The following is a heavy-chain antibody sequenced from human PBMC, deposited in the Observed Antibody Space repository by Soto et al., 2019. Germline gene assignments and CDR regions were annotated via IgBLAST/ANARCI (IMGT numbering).Heavy chain of an antibody. D-gene: IGHD3-22*01. Sequence: SVKVSCKASGGTFSSYAISWVRQAPGQGLEWMGGIIPIFGTANYAQKFQGRVTITADESTSTAYMELSSLRSEDTAVYYCARAEVAAYDRPYHCFDPWGQGTLVTV. J-gene: IGHJ5*02. CDR1: GGTFSSYA. CDR3: ARAEVAAYDRPYHCFDP. CDR2: IIPIFGTA. V-gene: IGHV1-69*13.